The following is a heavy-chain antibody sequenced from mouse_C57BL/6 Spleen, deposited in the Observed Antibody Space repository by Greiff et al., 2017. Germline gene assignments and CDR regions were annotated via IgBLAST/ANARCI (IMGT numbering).Heavy chain of an antibody. CDR2: IHPNSGST. V-gene: IGHV1-64*01. Sequence: QVQLQQPGAELVKPGASVKLSCKASGYTFTSYWMHWVKQRPGQGLEWIGMIHPNSGSTNYNEKFKSKATLTVDKSSSTAYMQLSSLTSEDSAVYYCARSYYYGHYFDYWGQGTTLTVSS. D-gene: IGHD1-1*01. CDR3: ARSYYYGHYFDY. CDR1: GYTFTSYW. J-gene: IGHJ2*01.